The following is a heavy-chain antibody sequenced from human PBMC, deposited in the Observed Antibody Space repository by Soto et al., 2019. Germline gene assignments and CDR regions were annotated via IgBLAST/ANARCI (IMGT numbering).Heavy chain of an antibody. Sequence: QVQLVESGGGVVQPGRSLSLSCAASGFSFSTTGMHWVRQAPGKGLEWVAMISHDGSAEYYADSVKGRFTISRDISKNTLFLKMNSLRAEDTAVYYCAKDWGSSSWYNWFDPWGQGTLVIVSS. D-gene: IGHD6-13*01. CDR3: AKDWGSSSWYNWFDP. V-gene: IGHV3-30*18. CDR2: ISHDGSAE. J-gene: IGHJ5*02. CDR1: GFSFSTTG.